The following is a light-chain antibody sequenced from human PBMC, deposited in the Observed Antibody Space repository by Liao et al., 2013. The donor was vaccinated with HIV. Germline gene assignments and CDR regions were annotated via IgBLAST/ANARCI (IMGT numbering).Light chain of an antibody. CDR1: KLGEKY. CDR3: QTWDSSTPV. V-gene: IGLV3-1*01. Sequence: SYELTQPPSVSVSPGQTARITCSGNKLGEKYTSWYQQKPGQPPLLVIYQDSKRPSGIPGRFSGSNSENTGTLTISGTQALDEADYYCQTWDSSTPVFGGGTKLTVL. CDR2: QDS. J-gene: IGLJ3*02.